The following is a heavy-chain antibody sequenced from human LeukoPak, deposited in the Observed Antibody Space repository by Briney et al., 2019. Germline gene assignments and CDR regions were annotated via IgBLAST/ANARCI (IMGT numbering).Heavy chain of an antibody. CDR2: ISSSGSTI. Sequence: PGGSLRLSCAASGFTFSSYEMNWVRQAPGQGLEWVSYISSSGSTIYYADSVKGRFTISRDNAKNSLYLQMNSLRAEDTAVYYCTKAGSGYNYGGFVWGQATLVTVSS. CDR3: TKAGSGYNYGGFV. V-gene: IGHV3-48*03. J-gene: IGHJ1*01. D-gene: IGHD5-18*01. CDR1: GFTFSSYE.